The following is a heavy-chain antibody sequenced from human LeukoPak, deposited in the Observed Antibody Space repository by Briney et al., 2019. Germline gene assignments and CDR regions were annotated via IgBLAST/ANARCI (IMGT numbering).Heavy chain of an antibody. Sequence: SVKVSCKASGGTFSSYAISWVRQAPGQGLGWMGGIIPIFGTANYAQKFQGRVTITADKSTSTAYMELSSLRSEDTAVYYCALTYYYDSSGYFAFDYWGQGTLVTVSS. CDR3: ALTYYYDSSGYFAFDY. CDR1: GGTFSSYA. D-gene: IGHD3-22*01. J-gene: IGHJ4*02. V-gene: IGHV1-69*06. CDR2: IIPIFGTA.